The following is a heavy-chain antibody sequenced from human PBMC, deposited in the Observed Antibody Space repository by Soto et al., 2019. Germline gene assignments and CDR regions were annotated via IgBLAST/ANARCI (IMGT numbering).Heavy chain of an antibody. CDR2: ITDSGYTA. Sequence: GESLRLSCAASGFSFGTFVMTWFRQAPGGGLEWVASITDSGYTASYAETVEGRFTVSRDNSKNKLHLQMNDLRAEDTATYYCAKNGQWLATPPEAWGQGTLVTVSS. D-gene: IGHD6-19*01. CDR3: AKNGQWLATPPEA. V-gene: IGHV3-23*01. CDR1: GFSFGTFV. J-gene: IGHJ4*02.